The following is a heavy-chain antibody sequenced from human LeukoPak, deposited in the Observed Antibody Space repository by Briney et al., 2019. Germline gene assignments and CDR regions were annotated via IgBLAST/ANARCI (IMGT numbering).Heavy chain of an antibody. V-gene: IGHV3-20*04. Sequence: VRLGGSLRLSCAASGFTFDDYGMSWVRQDPGKGLEWVSGISWNGRSTGYADSVRGRFTISRDTAKNSVYLQMNSLRAEDTALYYCARGFRSTRTIDYWGQGTLVTVSS. CDR3: ARGFRSTRTIDY. CDR1: GFTFDDYG. CDR2: ISWNGRST. D-gene: IGHD3-10*01. J-gene: IGHJ4*02.